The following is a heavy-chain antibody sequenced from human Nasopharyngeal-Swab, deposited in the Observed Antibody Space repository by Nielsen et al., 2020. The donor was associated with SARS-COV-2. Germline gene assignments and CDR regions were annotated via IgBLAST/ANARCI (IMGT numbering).Heavy chain of an antibody. CDR3: ASGLAYYDILTGYQYDAFDI. D-gene: IGHD3-9*01. Sequence: RQAPGKGLEWIGSIYYSGSTYYNPSLKSRVIISVDTSKNQFSLKLSSVTAADTAVYYCASGLAYYDILTGYQYDAFDIWGQGTMVTVSS. J-gene: IGHJ3*02. V-gene: IGHV4-39*07. CDR2: IYYSGST.